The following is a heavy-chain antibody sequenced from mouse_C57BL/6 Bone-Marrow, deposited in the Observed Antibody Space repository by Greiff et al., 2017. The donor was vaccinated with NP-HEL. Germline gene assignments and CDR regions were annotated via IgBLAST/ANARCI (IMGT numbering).Heavy chain of an antibody. D-gene: IGHD1-1*01. CDR3: ARDKATVVDGYFDY. Sequence: EVKLVESGPGLVKPSQTVFLTCTVTGISITTGNYRWSWIRQFPGNKLEWIGYIYYSGTITYNPSLTSRTTITRDTPKNQFFLEMNSLTAEDTATYYCARDKATVVDGYFDYWGQGTTLTVSS. J-gene: IGHJ2*01. V-gene: IGHV3-5*01. CDR2: IYYSGTI. CDR1: GISITTGNYR.